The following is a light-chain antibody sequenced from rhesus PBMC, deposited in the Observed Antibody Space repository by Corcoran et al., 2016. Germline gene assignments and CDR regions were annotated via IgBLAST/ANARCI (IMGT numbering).Light chain of an antibody. Sequence: ETVVTQSPDTLALSPGERATLSCRASQSVGSYLAWYQQKPGQAPRLLIYGASSRATGIPDRFSGRGSGTDFTLTISSLEPEDVGIYYCQQGTNLSTFGPGTKLDIK. CDR2: GAS. J-gene: IGKJ3*01. CDR1: QSVGSY. V-gene: IGKV3-24*04. CDR3: QQGTNLST.